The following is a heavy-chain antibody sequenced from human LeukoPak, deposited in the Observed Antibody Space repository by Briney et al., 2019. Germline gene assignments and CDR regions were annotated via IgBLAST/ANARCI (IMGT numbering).Heavy chain of an antibody. CDR3: AKEWWEPTRDDYFDY. CDR1: GFTFSSYS. J-gene: IGHJ4*02. CDR2: ISSSSSYI. D-gene: IGHD1-26*01. V-gene: IGHV3-21*01. Sequence: GGSLRLSCAASGFTFSSYSMNWVRQAPGKGLEWVSSISSSSSYIYYADSVKGRFTISRDNAKNSLYLQMNSLRAEDTAVYYCAKEWWEPTRDDYFDYWGQGTLVTVSS.